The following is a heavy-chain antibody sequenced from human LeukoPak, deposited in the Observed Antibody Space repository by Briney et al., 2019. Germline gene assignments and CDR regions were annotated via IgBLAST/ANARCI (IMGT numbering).Heavy chain of an antibody. CDR2: IRQEGNKK. D-gene: IGHD4-17*01. Sequence: PGGSLRLSCAASGFIFSNYWMSWLRQAPGKGLEWVANIRQEGNKKNYVDSVDGRFTIYRDNVQNSVYLQMTSLRAEDTAVYYCATDTGHGYFESWGQGTLVTVSS. V-gene: IGHV3-7*01. J-gene: IGHJ4*02. CDR1: GFIFSNYW. CDR3: ATDTGHGYFES.